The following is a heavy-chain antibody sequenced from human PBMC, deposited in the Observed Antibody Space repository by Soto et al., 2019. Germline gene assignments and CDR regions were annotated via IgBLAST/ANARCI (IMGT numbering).Heavy chain of an antibody. D-gene: IGHD6-13*01. CDR1: GYTFTSYD. Sequence: ASVKVSCKASGYTFTSYDINWVRQATGQGLEWMGWVNPNSGNTGYAQKFQGRVTMTRNTSISTAYMELSSLRSEDTAVYYCASIRYSSSWYMRAAYYYGMDVWGQGTTVTVSS. CDR3: ASIRYSSSWYMRAAYYYGMDV. J-gene: IGHJ6*02. CDR2: VNPNSGNT. V-gene: IGHV1-8*01.